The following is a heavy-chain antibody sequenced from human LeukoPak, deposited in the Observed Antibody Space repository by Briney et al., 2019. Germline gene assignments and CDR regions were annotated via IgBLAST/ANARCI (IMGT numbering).Heavy chain of an antibody. Sequence: AESLTLSCTASGFTISNYAMHWVRQPPVKGLEWVAVISYDETNKYYRDSVRGRFTISRDNSKNTLYLQMDSLRTEDTAVYYCAKGEGPDYYYYMDVWGKGTTVTVSS. J-gene: IGHJ6*03. CDR1: GFTISNYA. CDR2: ISYDETNK. V-gene: IGHV3-30*18. D-gene: IGHD1-14*01. CDR3: AKGEGPDYYYYMDV.